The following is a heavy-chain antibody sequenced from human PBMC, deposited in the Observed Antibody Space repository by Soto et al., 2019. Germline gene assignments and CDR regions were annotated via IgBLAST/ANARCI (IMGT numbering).Heavy chain of an antibody. CDR3: ARREGYCSSTSCYNGWFDP. Sequence: NPSETLSLTCTVSGGSISSYYWSWIRQPPGKGLEWIGYIYYSGSTNYNPSLKSRVTISVDTSKNQFSLKLSSVTAADTAVCYCARREGYCSSTSCYNGWFDPWGQGTLVTVSS. J-gene: IGHJ5*02. CDR2: IYYSGST. D-gene: IGHD2-2*02. V-gene: IGHV4-59*08. CDR1: GGSISSYY.